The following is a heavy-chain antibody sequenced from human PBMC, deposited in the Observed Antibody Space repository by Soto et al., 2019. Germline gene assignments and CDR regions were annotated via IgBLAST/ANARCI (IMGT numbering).Heavy chain of an antibody. CDR3: ARGHGVPAAMEDYLTHDA. Sequence: ASVKVSCKASGYTFTSYAMHWVRQAPGQRLEWMGWINAGNGNTKYSQKFKGRVTITRDTSASTAYMELSSLRSEDTAVYYCARGHGVPAAMEDYLTHDAWGQGTRVTVS. V-gene: IGHV1-3*01. CDR2: INAGNGNT. CDR1: GYTFTSYA. D-gene: IGHD2-2*01. J-gene: IGHJ5*02.